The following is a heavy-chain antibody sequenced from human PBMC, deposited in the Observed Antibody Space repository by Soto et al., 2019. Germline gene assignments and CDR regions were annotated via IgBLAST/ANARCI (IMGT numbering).Heavy chain of an antibody. CDR2: IYPGDSDT. J-gene: IGHJ4*01. D-gene: IGHD2-15*01. CDR3: VRYGGKNLDY. Sequence: GESLKISCKGSGYSFTSYWIAWVRQMPGKGLEWMGIIYPGDSDTSYSPSFQGQVRMSADKSISTAYLHWSSVRASDTAMYYCVRYGGKNLDYWGQGTLVTVSS. V-gene: IGHV5-51*01. CDR1: GYSFTSYW.